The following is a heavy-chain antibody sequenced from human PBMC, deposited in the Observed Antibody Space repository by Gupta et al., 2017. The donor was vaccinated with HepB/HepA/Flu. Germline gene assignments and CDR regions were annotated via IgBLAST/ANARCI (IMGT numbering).Heavy chain of an antibody. Sequence: ELQLVEHGGGRDQPGGSLRFSCAAAGLPFSRYWLSWVRQAPGKGLGWVANLKSDGRETHYVDSVKGRFTISRDNAKNSLYLQMDSLRAEDTAVFYCTRDGYYDSTGYYWGQGTLVTVSS. J-gene: IGHJ4*02. CDR2: LKSDGRET. CDR3: TRDGYYDSTGYY. D-gene: IGHD3-22*01. V-gene: IGHV3-7*01. CDR1: GLPFSRYW.